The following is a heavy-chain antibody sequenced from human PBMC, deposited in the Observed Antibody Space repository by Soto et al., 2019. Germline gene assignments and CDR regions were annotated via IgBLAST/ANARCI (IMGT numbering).Heavy chain of an antibody. J-gene: IGHJ4*02. Sequence: GGSLRLSCAASGFTFSSYAMSWVRQVPGKGLEWVSAISGSGGSTYYADSVKGRFTISRDNSKNTLYLQMNSLRAEDTAVYYCATTPTYHYGSGSYGFDYWGQGTLVTVSS. CDR3: ATTPTYHYGSGSYGFDY. V-gene: IGHV3-23*01. D-gene: IGHD3-10*01. CDR2: ISGSGGST. CDR1: GFTFSSYA.